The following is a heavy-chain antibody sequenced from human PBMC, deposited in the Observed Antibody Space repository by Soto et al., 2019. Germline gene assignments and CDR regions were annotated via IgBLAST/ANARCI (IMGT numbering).Heavy chain of an antibody. CDR3: VRFQRLTPSNTYYYYGMDV. D-gene: IGHD2-15*01. Sequence: PSETLSLTCAVYGGSFSGYYWSWIRQPPGKGLEWIGEINHSGSTNYNPSLKSRVTISVDTSKNQFSLKLSSVTAADTAVYYCVRFQRLTPSNTYYYYGMDVWGQGTVVTVSS. CDR2: INHSGST. V-gene: IGHV4-34*01. CDR1: GGSFSGYY. J-gene: IGHJ6*02.